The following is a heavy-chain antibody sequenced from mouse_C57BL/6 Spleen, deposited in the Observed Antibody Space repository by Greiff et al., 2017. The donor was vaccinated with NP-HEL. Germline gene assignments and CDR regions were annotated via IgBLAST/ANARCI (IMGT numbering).Heavy chain of an antibody. CDR1: GYTFTSYW. V-gene: IGHV1-53*01. CDR2: INPSNGDT. CDR3: ASGWLLRAFDY. D-gene: IGHD2-3*01. J-gene: IGHJ2*01. Sequence: QVQLQQPGTELVKPGASVKLSCKASGYTFTSYWMHWVKQRPGQGLEWIGNINPSNGDTNYNEKFKSKATLTVDQSSTTAYMQLSSLTSEDSAVYYCASGWLLRAFDYWGQGTTLTVSS.